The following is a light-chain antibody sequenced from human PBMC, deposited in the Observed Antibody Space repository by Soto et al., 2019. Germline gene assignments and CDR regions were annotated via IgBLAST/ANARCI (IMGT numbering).Light chain of an antibody. Sequence: QLVLTQSSSASASLGSSVNLTCTLSSGHSSYIIAWHQQQPGKAPRYLMNVEGSGNYNKGSEVPDRFSGSSSGADRHLTISNLQSEDEADYYCETWDSNTRVFGGGTKLTVL. CDR3: ETWDSNTRV. CDR1: SGHSSYI. CDR2: VEGSGNY. V-gene: IGLV4-60*03. J-gene: IGLJ3*02.